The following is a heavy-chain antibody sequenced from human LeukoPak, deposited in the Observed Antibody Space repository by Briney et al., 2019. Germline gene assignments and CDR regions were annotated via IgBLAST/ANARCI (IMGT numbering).Heavy chain of an antibody. Sequence: ASVKVSCKASGYTFTSYAMHWVRQAPGQRLEWMGWINAGNGNPKYSQKFQGRVTITRDTSASTAYMELSSLRSEDTAVYYCARSIAVAGHDYWGQGTLVTVSS. CDR1: GYTFTSYA. CDR2: INAGNGNP. D-gene: IGHD6-19*01. CDR3: ARSIAVAGHDY. J-gene: IGHJ4*02. V-gene: IGHV1-3*01.